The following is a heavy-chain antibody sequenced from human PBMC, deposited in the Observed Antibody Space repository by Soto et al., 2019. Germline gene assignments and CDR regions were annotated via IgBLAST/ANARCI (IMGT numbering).Heavy chain of an antibody. CDR2: VWFNGRNE. CDR3: ARALGGCSDGGCYSFAY. D-gene: IGHD2-15*01. J-gene: IGHJ4*02. CDR1: GFTFSRYG. V-gene: IGHV3-33*03. Sequence: QVRLVESGGGVVQPENSLRLSCAASGFTFSRYGMHWVRQAPGKGLESGAIVWFNGRNEFYADSVEGRFTISRDNSKNTLYLQMNSLRVEDTAMYYCARALGGCSDGGCYSFAYWGQGALVTVSS.